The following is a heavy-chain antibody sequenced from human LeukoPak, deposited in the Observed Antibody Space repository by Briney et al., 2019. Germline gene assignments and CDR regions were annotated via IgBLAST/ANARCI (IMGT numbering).Heavy chain of an antibody. Sequence: GGSLRLSCAASGFTFSSYGMHWVRQAPGKGLEWVAVISYDGSNKYYADSVKGRFTISRDNSKNTLYLQMNSLRAEDTAVYYCVKPFWVVRGVVSYYFDYWGQGTLVTVSS. CDR3: VKPFWVVRGVVSYYFDY. V-gene: IGHV3-30*18. CDR2: ISYDGSNK. J-gene: IGHJ4*02. CDR1: GFTFSSYG. D-gene: IGHD3-10*01.